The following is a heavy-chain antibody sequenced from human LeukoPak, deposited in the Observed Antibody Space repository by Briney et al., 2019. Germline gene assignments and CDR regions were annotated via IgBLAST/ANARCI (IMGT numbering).Heavy chain of an antibody. J-gene: IGHJ4*02. CDR1: GFTFSSYS. Sequence: GGSLRLSCAASGFTFSSYSMNWVRQAPGEGLEWVSSITSSSSYIYYADSVKGRFTISRDNAKNSLYLQMNSLRDEDTAVYYCARGDYGSGSYLSSYWGQGTLVTVSS. D-gene: IGHD3-10*01. V-gene: IGHV3-21*01. CDR2: ITSSSSYI. CDR3: ARGDYGSGSYLSSY.